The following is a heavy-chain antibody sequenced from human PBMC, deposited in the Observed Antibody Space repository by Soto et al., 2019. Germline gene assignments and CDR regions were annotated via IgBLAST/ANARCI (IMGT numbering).Heavy chain of an antibody. Sequence: PGESLKISCKGSGYSFTSYWIGWVRQMPGKGLEWMGIIYPGDSDTRYSPSFQGQETISADKSISTAYLQWSSLKSSDTAMYDCARSGTIHRYFGWLSYDTSLFDPWGQGTRVTVSS. CDR2: IYPGDSDT. V-gene: IGHV5-51*01. CDR3: ARSGTIHRYFGWLSYDTSLFDP. J-gene: IGHJ5*02. CDR1: GYSFTSYW. D-gene: IGHD3-9*01.